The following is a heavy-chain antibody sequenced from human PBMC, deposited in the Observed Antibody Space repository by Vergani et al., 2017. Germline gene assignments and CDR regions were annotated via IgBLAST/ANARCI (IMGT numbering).Heavy chain of an antibody. D-gene: IGHD3-3*01. CDR2: IKSKTDGGTT. CDR3: TTDSAMYYDFWSGYFTNGMDG. CDR1: GFTFSNAW. V-gene: IGHV3-15*01. Sequence: EVQLVESGGGLVKPGGSLRLSCAASGFTFSNAWMSWVRQAPGKGLEWVGRIKSKTDGGTTGYAAPVKGRFTISRDDSKNTLYLQMNSLKTEDTAVSYWTTDSAMYYDFWSGYFTNGMDGWGQGTTVTVSS. J-gene: IGHJ6*02.